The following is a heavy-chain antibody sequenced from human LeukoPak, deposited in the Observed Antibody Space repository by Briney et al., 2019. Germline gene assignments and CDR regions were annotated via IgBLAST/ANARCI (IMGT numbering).Heavy chain of an antibody. V-gene: IGHV3-30-3*01. CDR2: ISNDANHK. J-gene: IGHJ3*02. CDR3: AREIPPYYYDSSVQKAFDI. D-gene: IGHD3-22*01. Sequence: GGSLRLSCAASGFTFRSHAMHWVRQAPGKGLEWVALISNDANHKYYADSVKGRFTISRDNSKNTLFVQMNSLRDEDTAVYYCAREIPPYYYDSSVQKAFDIWGQGTMVTVSS. CDR1: GFTFRSHA.